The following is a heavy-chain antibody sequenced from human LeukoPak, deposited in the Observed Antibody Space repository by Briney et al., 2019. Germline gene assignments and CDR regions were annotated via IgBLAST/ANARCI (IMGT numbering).Heavy chain of an antibody. CDR2: IVPKSGGT. J-gene: IGHJ4*02. CDR3: ARESYYYDSSGYLY. CDR1: GYTFTDHY. D-gene: IGHD3-22*01. Sequence: ASVTVSCKASGYTFTDHYIHWVRQAPGQGLEWMGWIVPKSGGTNYAQKFQGRVTMTRDTSISTAYMELSRLRSDDTAVYYCARESYYYDSSGYLYWGQGTLVTVSS. V-gene: IGHV1-2*02.